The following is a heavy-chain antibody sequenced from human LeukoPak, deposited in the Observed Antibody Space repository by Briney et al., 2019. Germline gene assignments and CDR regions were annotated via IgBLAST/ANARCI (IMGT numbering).Heavy chain of an antibody. CDR3: ARDYYGSGGNWFDP. J-gene: IGHJ5*02. V-gene: IGHV4-59*01. Sequence: PSETLSLTCTVSGGSISSYYWSWIRQPPGKGLEWIGYIYYSGSTNYNPSLKSRVTISVDTSKNQFSLKLSSVTAADTAVYHCARDYYGSGGNWFDPWGQGTLVTVSS. CDR1: GGSISSYY. D-gene: IGHD3-10*01. CDR2: IYYSGST.